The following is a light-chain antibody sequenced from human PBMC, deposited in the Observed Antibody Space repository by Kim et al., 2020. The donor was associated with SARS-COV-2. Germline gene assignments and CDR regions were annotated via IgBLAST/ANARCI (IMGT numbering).Light chain of an antibody. CDR3: TSYTASDTYV. CDR1: SRDVGGYYS. J-gene: IGLJ1*01. Sequence: QSALTQPASVSGSLGQSITISCTGTSRDVGGYYSVSWYQQYPGTAPKLIIYDVTQRPSGVSNRFSGSKSGNTASLTISGIQSEDEADYHCTSYTASDTYVFGTGTKVTVL. CDR2: DVT. V-gene: IGLV2-14*01.